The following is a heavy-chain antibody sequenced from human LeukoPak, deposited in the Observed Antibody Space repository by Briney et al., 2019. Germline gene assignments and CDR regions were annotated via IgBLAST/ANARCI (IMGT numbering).Heavy chain of an antibody. J-gene: IGHJ6*02. CDR2: ISDSGGTT. Sequence: GGSLRLSCAASGFTFSNLAMGWVRQAPGKGLEWVSVISDSGGTTYYADSVKGRFTISRDNSKNTLYLQMNSLRAEDTAVYYCARDRVATINYYGMDVWGQGTTVTVSS. CDR1: GFTFSNLA. V-gene: IGHV3-23*01. D-gene: IGHD5-12*01. CDR3: ARDRVATINYYGMDV.